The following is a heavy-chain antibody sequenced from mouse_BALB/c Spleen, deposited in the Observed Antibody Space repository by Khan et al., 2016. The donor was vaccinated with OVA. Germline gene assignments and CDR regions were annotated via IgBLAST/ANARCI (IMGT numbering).Heavy chain of an antibody. CDR3: AKLLWSHYHAMDY. Sequence: LNHSLPFLFSPSQSLSITFPFSLFSFPDYLVLFILHPPLNFLYWLGLIWGGGNTYYNSVLKSRLSISKDNSKSQVFLKMNSLQTDDTAMYYCAKLLWSHYHAMDYWGQGTSVTGSS. D-gene: IGHD1-1*02. J-gene: IGHJ4*01. CDR1: LFSFPDYL. CDR2: IWGGGNT. V-gene: IGHV2-6-5*01.